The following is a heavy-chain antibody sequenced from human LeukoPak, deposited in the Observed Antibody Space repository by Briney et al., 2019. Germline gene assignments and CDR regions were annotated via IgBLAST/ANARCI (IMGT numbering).Heavy chain of an antibody. V-gene: IGHV1-46*01. J-gene: IGHJ6*02. CDR3: ARTVRAYYDSSGYHYYYYGMDV. CDR1: GYTFTSYY. CDR2: INPSGGST. Sequence: ASVKVSCKASGYTFTSYYMRWVRQAPGQGLEWMGIINPSGGSTSYAQKFQGRVTMTRDTSTSTVYMELSSLRSEDTAVYYCARTVRAYYDSSGYHYYYYGMDVWGQGTTVTVSS. D-gene: IGHD3-22*01.